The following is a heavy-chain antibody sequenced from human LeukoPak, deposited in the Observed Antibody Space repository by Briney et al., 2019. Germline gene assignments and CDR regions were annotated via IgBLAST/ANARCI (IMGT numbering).Heavy chain of an antibody. V-gene: IGHV3-9*01. Sequence: GGSLRLSCAASGFTFDDYAMHWVRQAPGKGLEWVSGISWNSGSIGYADSVKGRFTISRDNAKNSLYLQMNSLRAEDTALCYCAKDIHHSTVAGPFDYWGQGTLVTVSS. D-gene: IGHD6-19*01. J-gene: IGHJ4*02. CDR1: GFTFDDYA. CDR3: AKDIHHSTVAGPFDY. CDR2: ISWNSGSI.